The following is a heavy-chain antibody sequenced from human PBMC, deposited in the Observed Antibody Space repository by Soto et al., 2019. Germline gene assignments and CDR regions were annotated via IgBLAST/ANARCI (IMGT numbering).Heavy chain of an antibody. CDR1: GFTFSSYA. D-gene: IGHD3-3*01. CDR2: ISYDGSNK. CDR3: ARDTDYDFWGHCDY. V-gene: IGHV3-30-3*01. J-gene: IGHJ4*02. Sequence: QVQLVESGGGVVQPGRSLRLSCAASGFTFSSYAMHWVRQAPGKGLEWVAVISYDGSNKYYADSVKGRFTISRDNSKNTLYLQMNRLRAEDTAVYYCARDTDYDFWGHCDYWGQGTLVTVSS.